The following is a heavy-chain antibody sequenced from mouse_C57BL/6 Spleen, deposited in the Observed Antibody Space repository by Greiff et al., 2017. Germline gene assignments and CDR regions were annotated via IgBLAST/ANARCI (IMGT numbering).Heavy chain of an antibody. J-gene: IGHJ2*01. V-gene: IGHV1-47*01. CDR3: ARGDYCGSSDY. CDR2: FHPYNDDT. D-gene: IGHD1-1*01. CDR1: GYTFTTYP. Sequence: QVHVKQSGAELVKPGASVKMSCKASGYTFTTYPIEWMKQNHGKSLEWIGNFHPYNDDTKYNEKFKGKATLTVEKSSSTVYLELSRLTSDDSAVYFCARGDYCGSSDYWGQGTTLTVSS.